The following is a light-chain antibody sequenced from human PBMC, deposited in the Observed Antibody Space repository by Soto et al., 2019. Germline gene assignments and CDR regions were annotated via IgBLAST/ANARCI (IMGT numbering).Light chain of an antibody. V-gene: IGKV1-27*01. J-gene: IGKJ5*01. CDR2: APS. CDR1: QGISSY. CDR3: QKYSSVIT. Sequence: DIQMTQSPSSLSASVGDRVTITCRASQGISSYLAWYQQKLGKVPKLLISAPSTLQSGVPSRFSGSGSGADFTLTISSLQPEDVANYYCQKYSSVITFGQGTRLEIK.